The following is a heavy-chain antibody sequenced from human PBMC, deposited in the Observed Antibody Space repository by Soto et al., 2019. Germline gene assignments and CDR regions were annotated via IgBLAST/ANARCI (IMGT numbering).Heavy chain of an antibody. CDR2: ISQDGTEK. J-gene: IGHJ4*02. CDR3: ARDRGPNALDY. CDR1: GFTFSKYW. V-gene: IGHV3-7*01. Sequence: GGSLRLSCEDSGFTFSKYWMSWVRQAPGKGLEWVASISQDGTEKHYVDSVKGRFTVSRDNSKNSVYLQMNSLRDDDTAVYFCARDRGPNALDYWGQGTPVTVSS.